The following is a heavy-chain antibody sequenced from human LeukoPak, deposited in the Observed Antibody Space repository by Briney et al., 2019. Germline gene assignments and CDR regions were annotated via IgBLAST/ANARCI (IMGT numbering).Heavy chain of an antibody. D-gene: IGHD3-16*01. CDR1: GGSISSYY. CDR3: ARVRGDFETD. Sequence: SETLSLTCSVSGGSISSYYWTWIRQPPGKGLEWIGYRYYGGSTTYNPSLKSRVTISVDRSKSQFSLKLISVTAADTAIYYCARVRGDFETDWGQGTLVTVSS. J-gene: IGHJ1*01. V-gene: IGHV4-59*01. CDR2: RYYGGST.